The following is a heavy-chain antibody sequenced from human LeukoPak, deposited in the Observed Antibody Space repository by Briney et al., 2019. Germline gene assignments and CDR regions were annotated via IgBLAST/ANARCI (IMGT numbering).Heavy chain of an antibody. CDR1: GGSISSSSYY. J-gene: IGHJ3*02. CDR2: IYYTGAT. Sequence: PSETLSLTCTVSGGSISSSSYYWGWIRQPPWKGLEWIGYIYYTGATYYNPSLESRVTISIDTSKRQLSLELRSVTAADTAVYFCARDRRESNEPNDAFDIWGQGTMVTVSS. CDR3: ARDRRESNEPNDAFDI. V-gene: IGHV4-39*07.